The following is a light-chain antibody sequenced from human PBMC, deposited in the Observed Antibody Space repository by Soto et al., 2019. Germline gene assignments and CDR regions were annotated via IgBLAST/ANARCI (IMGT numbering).Light chain of an antibody. J-gene: IGKJ4*01. V-gene: IGKV3-15*01. CDR2: DAS. CDR1: QTLSSN. Sequence: EVVMTQSPATMSVSPGERATLSCSASQTLSSNLAWYQQKPGQAPRLLLFDASTRATGIPARFSGSGSGTEFTLTIRSLQSEDFAVYYCQQYNNWPPLTFGGGTKLDIK. CDR3: QQYNNWPPLT.